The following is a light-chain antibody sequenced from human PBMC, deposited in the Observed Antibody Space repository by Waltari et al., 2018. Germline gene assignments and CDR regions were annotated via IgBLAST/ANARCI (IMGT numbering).Light chain of an antibody. Sequence: EIVMTQSPATLSVSPGERVTLSCRASQSLGSFLAWYQQKLGQAPRLLISGISTRATGIPARFSGSGSGTDFTLTISSLESEDFAVYYCQQYKSWPLTFGPGPKWISN. V-gene: IGKV3-15*01. CDR1: QSLGSF. CDR3: QQYKSWPLT. J-gene: IGKJ3*01. CDR2: GIS.